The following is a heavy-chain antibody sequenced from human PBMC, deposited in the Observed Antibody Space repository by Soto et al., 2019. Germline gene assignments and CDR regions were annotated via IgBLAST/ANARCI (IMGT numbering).Heavy chain of an antibody. V-gene: IGHV3-48*01. D-gene: IGHD2-15*01. CDR1: GFTFSSYS. CDR2: ISSSSSTI. CDR3: ARDQGGWYNWFDP. J-gene: IGHJ5*02. Sequence: GGSLRLSCAASGFTFSSYSMNWVRQAPGKGLEWVSYISSSSSTIYYADSVKGRFTISRDNAKNSLYLQMNSLRAEDTAVYYCARDQGGWYNWFDPWGQGTLVTVTS.